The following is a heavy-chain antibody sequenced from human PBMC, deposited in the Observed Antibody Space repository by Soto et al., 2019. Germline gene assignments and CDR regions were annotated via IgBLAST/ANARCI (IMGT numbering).Heavy chain of an antibody. CDR2: ISNSGST. CDR1: GGSVTSDEDY. CDR3: ATESGSTYGYFDH. J-gene: IGHJ4*02. V-gene: IGHV4-30-4*01. D-gene: IGHD5-18*01. Sequence: SETLSLTCTVSGGSVTSDEDYWTWIRQSPGKGLEWIGYISNSGSTGYNPSLKTRLSLSVDRSKNQFTLRLTSVTAADTAVYFCATESGSTYGYFDHWGQGTQVTVSS.